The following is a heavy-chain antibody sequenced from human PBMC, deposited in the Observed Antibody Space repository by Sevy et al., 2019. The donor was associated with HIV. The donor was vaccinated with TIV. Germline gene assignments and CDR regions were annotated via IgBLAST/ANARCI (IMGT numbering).Heavy chain of an antibody. D-gene: IGHD4-17*01. CDR3: ARVWERMTTVTKGYYYGMDV. CDR1: GFTFSSYW. Sequence: GGSLRLSCAASGFTFSSYWMSWVRQAPGKGLEWVANIKQDGSEKYYVDSVKGRFTNSRDNAKNSLYLQMNSLRAEDTAVYYCARVWERMTTVTKGYYYGMDVWGQGTTVTVSS. V-gene: IGHV3-7*01. CDR2: IKQDGSEK. J-gene: IGHJ6*02.